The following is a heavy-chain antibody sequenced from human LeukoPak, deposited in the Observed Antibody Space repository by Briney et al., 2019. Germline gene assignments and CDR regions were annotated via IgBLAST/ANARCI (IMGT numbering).Heavy chain of an antibody. CDR3: AGGDNWFDP. Sequence: QTGGSLTLSCAASGFTFSSYAMHGVRQAPRKGREWGAVISYDGSNKYYADSVKGRFTISRDNSKNTLCLQMNSLRAEDTAVYYCAGGDNWFDPWSQGTLVTVSS. CDR1: GFTFSSYA. J-gene: IGHJ5*02. CDR2: ISYDGSNK. D-gene: IGHD3-10*01. V-gene: IGHV3-30-3*01.